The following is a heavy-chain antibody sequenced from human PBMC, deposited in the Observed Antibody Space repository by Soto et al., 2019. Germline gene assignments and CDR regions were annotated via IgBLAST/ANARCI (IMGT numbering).Heavy chain of an antibody. CDR1: GGSFIRYY. CDR3: ARGRTTMVRGVIIRRAFYFDY. J-gene: IGHJ4*02. CDR2: INQSGST. D-gene: IGHD3-10*01. Sequence: SETLSLTCAVYGGSFIRYYWSWIRQPPGKGLEWIGEINQSGSTNYNPSLKSRVTISVGKSKNQCSLKLSSVPAADTAVYYCARGRTTMVRGVIIRRAFYFDYCGQGSLGTVAS. V-gene: IGHV4-34*01.